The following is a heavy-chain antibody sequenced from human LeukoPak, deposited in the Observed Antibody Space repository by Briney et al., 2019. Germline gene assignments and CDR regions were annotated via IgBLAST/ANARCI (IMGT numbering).Heavy chain of an antibody. V-gene: IGHV4-31*03. J-gene: IGHJ4*02. CDR1: GGSISSGGYY. CDR3: ARYALGSGYSYGTFDY. Sequence: SETLSLTCTVSGGSISSGGYYWSWIRQHPGKGLEWIGYIYYSGSTYYNPSLKSRVTISVDTSKNQFSLKLSSVTAADTAVYYCARYALGSGYSYGTFDYWGQGTLVTVSS. D-gene: IGHD5-18*01. CDR2: IYYSGST.